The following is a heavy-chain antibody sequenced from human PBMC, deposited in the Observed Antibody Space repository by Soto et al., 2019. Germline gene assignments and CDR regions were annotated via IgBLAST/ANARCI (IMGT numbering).Heavy chain of an antibody. Sequence: QVQLVQSGAEVKKPGSSMKISCKASGDLFSSYAISWVRQAPGQGLEWMGGIIPVFGTTNYAQKFQDRVTITADESTNTAYMDLSSLRSEDTAIYYCAMGGSPYVWFNEFWGQGTLVTVSS. J-gene: IGHJ4*02. CDR2: IIPVFGTT. V-gene: IGHV1-69*01. D-gene: IGHD3-16*01. CDR1: GDLFSSYA. CDR3: AMGGSPYVWFNEF.